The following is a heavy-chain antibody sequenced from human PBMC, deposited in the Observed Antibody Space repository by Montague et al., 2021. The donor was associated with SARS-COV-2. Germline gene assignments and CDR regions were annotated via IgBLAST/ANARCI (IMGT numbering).Heavy chain of an antibody. CDR3: ARGYDFWSGGYYYYYGMDV. CDR2: ISSSSSYI. J-gene: IGHJ6*02. Sequence: RLSCAASGFTFSSYSMNWVRQAPGKGLEWVSSISSSSSYIYYADSVKGRFTISRDNAKNSLYLQMDSLRAEDTAVYYCARGYDFWSGGYYYYYGMDVWGQGTTVTVSS. CDR1: GFTFSSYS. V-gene: IGHV3-21*01. D-gene: IGHD3-3*01.